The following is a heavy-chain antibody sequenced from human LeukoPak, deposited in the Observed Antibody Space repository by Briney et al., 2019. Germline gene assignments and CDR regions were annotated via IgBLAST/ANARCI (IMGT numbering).Heavy chain of an antibody. CDR1: GGSISSSSYY. D-gene: IGHD3-22*01. CDR3: ARQPEDISGYYYQPYYFDY. V-gene: IGHV4-39*01. Sequence: SETLPLTCTVSGGSISSSSYYWGWIRQPPGKGLEWIGSIYYSGSTYYNPSLKSRVTISVDTSKNQFSLKLSAVTAPDTAVYYCARQPEDISGYYYQPYYFDYCGQGTLVTVSS. CDR2: IYYSGST. J-gene: IGHJ4*02.